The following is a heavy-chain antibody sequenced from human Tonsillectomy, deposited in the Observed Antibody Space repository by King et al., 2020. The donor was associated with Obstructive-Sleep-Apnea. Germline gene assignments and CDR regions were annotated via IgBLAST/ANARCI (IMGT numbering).Heavy chain of an antibody. J-gene: IGHJ4*02. CDR1: GFTFSNSW. D-gene: IGHD4-23*01. CDR2: IKQEGSER. V-gene: IGHV3-7*01. Sequence: VQLVESGGGLVQPGGSLRLSCAASGFTFSNSWMSWVRQAPGKGRELVANIKQEGSERYYVDPVKGRFTISRDNAKNSLYLQMNSLRAEDTAVYYCARNFGGDSGNWGQGTLVTVSS. CDR3: ARNFGGDSGN.